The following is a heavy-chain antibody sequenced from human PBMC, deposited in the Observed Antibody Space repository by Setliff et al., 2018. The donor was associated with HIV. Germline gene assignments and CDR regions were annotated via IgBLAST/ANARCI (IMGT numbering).Heavy chain of an antibody. V-gene: IGHV3-48*03. CDR2: IGTSTSNI. J-gene: IGHJ4*02. CDR1: GFTFSSYE. CDR3: ARGEPTILIEPAAFFDY. Sequence: RLSCAASGFTFSSYEMNWVRQAPGKGLEWVSYIGTSTSNIYYADSVKGRFTISRDNAKNSLYLQMNSLRAEDTAVYYCARGEPTILIEPAAFFDYWGQGTLVTVSS. D-gene: IGHD2-2*01.